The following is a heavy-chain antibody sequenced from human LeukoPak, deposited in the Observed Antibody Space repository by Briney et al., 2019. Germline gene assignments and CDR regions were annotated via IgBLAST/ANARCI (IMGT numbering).Heavy chain of an antibody. J-gene: IGHJ6*03. CDR1: GFTFSSYA. Sequence: GGSLRLSCAASGFTFSSYAMSWVRQAPGKGLEWVSAISGSGGSTYYADSVKGRFTISRDNSKNTLYLQMNSLRAEDTAVYYCAKGALSTVTNSATWALLNPTNYFSHYYYYMDVWGKGTTVTVSS. CDR2: ISGSGGST. CDR3: AKGALSTVTNSATWALLNPTNYFSHYYYYMDV. V-gene: IGHV3-23*01. D-gene: IGHD4-17*01.